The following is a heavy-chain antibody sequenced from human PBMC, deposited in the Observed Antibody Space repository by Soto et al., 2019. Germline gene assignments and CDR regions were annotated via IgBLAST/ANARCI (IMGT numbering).Heavy chain of an antibody. CDR3: AXXXXEGDYYYYYGMDV. V-gene: IGHV1-69*01. Sequence: QVQLVQSGAEVKKPGSSVKVSCKASGGTFSSYAISWVRQAPGQGLEWMGGIIPIFGTANYAQKFQGRVTITADESTSTAYMELSSLRSEDTAVYYXAXXXXEGDYYYYYGMDVWGQGTTVTVSS. D-gene: IGHD3-16*01. J-gene: IGHJ6*02. CDR2: IIPIFGTA. CDR1: GGTFSSYA.